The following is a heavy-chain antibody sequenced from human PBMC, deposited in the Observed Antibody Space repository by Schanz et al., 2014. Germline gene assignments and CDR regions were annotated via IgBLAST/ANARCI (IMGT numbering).Heavy chain of an antibody. V-gene: IGHV3-30*03. CDR1: GFTFSDFV. D-gene: IGHD6-6*01. Sequence: QVQLVESGGGVVQPGRSLRLSCAASGFTFSDFVMHWVRQAPGKGLEWVAVISSDGTNKYYADSVQGRFTLSKDFSKDTLYLQLTSLRPEDTAVYYCARLATSKSRLGDAVDIWGQGTMVTVSS. CDR2: ISSDGTNK. J-gene: IGHJ3*02. CDR3: ARLATSKSRLGDAVDI.